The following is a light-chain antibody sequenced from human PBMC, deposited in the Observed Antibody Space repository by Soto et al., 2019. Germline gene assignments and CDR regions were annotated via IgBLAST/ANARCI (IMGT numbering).Light chain of an antibody. CDR1: QSVSNNY. CDR3: QQYGNSPRT. Sequence: EIVLTQSPGTLSLSPGERATLSCRASQSVSNNYLAWFQQTPGQAPRLLIYDTSRRATGIPDRFSGSGSGTDITLTISRLEPEDSAMYYCQQYGNSPRTFGQGTKVEIK. V-gene: IGKV3-20*01. CDR2: DTS. J-gene: IGKJ1*01.